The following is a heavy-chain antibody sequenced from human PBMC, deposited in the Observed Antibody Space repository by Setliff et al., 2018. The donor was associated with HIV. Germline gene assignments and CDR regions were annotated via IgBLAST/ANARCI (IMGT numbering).Heavy chain of an antibody. V-gene: IGHV1-46*01. CDR1: GYTFTSYY. CDR3: ARGRVFCNGDSCYHLDP. CDR2: INPSGGST. J-gene: IGHJ5*02. Sequence: ASVKVSCKASGYTFTSYYMHWVRQAPGQGLEWMGIINPSGGSTRYAQKFQGRVTMTRDTSTSTVYMELSSLRSEDTAVYYCARGRVFCNGDSCYHLDPWGQGILVTVSS. D-gene: IGHD2-15*01.